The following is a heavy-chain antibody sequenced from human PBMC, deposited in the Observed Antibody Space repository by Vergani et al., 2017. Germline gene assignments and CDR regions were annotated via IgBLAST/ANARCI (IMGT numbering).Heavy chain of an antibody. D-gene: IGHD1-26*01. V-gene: IGHV1-69*04. CDR3: ASAGPSGGWFDP. Sequence: QVQLVQSGAEVKKPGSSVKVSCKASGGPFKNSAFSWVRQVPGQGLEWMGRIIPILGIANYAQKFQGRVTITADKSTSTAYMELSSLRSEDTAVYYCASAGPSGGWFDPWGQGTLVTVSS. CDR1: GGPFKNSA. CDR2: IIPILGIA. J-gene: IGHJ5*02.